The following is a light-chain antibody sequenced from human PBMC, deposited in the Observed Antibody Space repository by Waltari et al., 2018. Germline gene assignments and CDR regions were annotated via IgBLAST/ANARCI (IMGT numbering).Light chain of an antibody. CDR2: DKN. Sequence: SSEMTQEPAVSVALGQTVRITCQGGGLRTFYANWYQQKPGQAPLLVIYDKNNRPSGIPGRFSRSRSGKTASLTISGAQAEDEADYYCNTRDISGDHLVFGSGTKVTVL. J-gene: IGLJ1*01. CDR1: GLRTFY. CDR3: NTRDISGDHLV. V-gene: IGLV3-19*01.